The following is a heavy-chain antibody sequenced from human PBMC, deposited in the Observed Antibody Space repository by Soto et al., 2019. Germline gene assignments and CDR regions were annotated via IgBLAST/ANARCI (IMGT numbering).Heavy chain of an antibody. CDR2: IYYSGST. CDR3: ARGDSSSWYFDP. V-gene: IGHV4-31*03. J-gene: IGHJ5*02. D-gene: IGHD6-13*01. Sequence: PSETLSLTCTVSGGSISSGGYYWSWIRQHPGKGLEWIGYIYYSGSTYYNPSLKSRVTISVDTSKNQFSLKLSSVTAADTAVYYCARGDSSSWYFDPWGQGTLVTVSS. CDR1: GGSISSGGYY.